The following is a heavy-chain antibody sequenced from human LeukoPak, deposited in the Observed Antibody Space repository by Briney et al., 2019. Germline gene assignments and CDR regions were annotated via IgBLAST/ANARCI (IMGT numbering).Heavy chain of an antibody. CDR2: ISVSGGSR. D-gene: IGHD6-19*01. V-gene: IGHV3-23*01. J-gene: IGHJ4*02. Sequence: GGSLRLSCAASGFTFSNYAMSWARQAPGKGLEWVSGISVSGGSRYYADSVKGRFTISRDNSKNTLYLQMNSLRAEDTAVYHCAKDGQYSTGWYFDYWGQGTLVTVSS. CDR3: AKDGQYSTGWYFDY. CDR1: GFTFSNYA.